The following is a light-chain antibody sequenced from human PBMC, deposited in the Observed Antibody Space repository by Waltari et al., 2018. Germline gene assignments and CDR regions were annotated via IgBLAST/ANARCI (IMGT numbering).Light chain of an antibody. V-gene: IGLV6-57*04. J-gene: IGLJ3*02. CDR3: QSYDSSTNWV. Sequence: NFVLTQPPSVSESPGKTVTISCTRRSGSIPSNFVQWHQQRPGSAPTPVIYEDSHRPSGVPDRFSGSFDSSSNSAYLTISGLKTEDEADYFCQSYDSSTNWVFGGGTKLTVL. CDR1: SGSIPSNF. CDR2: EDS.